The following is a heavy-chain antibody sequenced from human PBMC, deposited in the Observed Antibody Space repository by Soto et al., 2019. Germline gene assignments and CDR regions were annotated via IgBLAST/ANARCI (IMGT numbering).Heavy chain of an antibody. V-gene: IGHV2-70*01. Sequence: ESGPTLVNPTQTLTLTCTFSGFSLSTSGMCVSWIRQPPGKALEWLALIDWDDDKYYSTSLTTRLTISKDTSKNQVVLTMTNMEPVNTATYYCERIRGAAGGNYYYGMDVWGQGTTVTVSS. CDR3: ERIRGAAGGNYYYGMDV. D-gene: IGHD1-26*01. J-gene: IGHJ6*02. CDR2: IDWDDDK. CDR1: GFSLSTSGMC.